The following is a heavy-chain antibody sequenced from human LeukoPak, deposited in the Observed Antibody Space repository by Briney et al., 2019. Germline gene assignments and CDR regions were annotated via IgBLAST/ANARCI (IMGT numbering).Heavy chain of an antibody. V-gene: IGHV4-39*07. D-gene: IGHD3-16*02. CDR3: ATDNGWELPSSYWYFDL. J-gene: IGHJ2*01. Sequence: SSETLFLTCTVSGGSISSNNYYWAWIRQPPGKGLEWIGSIYYTGSPYYNPSLKSRVTISTDTSKNQFSLKLSSVTAADTAMYYCATDNGWELPSSYWYFDLWGRGTLVTVSS. CDR1: GGSISSNNYY. CDR2: IYYTGSP.